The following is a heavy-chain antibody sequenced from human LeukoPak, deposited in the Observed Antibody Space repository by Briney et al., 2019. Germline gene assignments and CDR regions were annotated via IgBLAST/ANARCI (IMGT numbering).Heavy chain of an antibody. CDR3: ARKTVVGSYFDY. V-gene: IGHV3-7*03. CDR1: GFTFSSYW. CDR2: IKQDGSDK. D-gene: IGHD4-23*01. Sequence: GGSLRLSCAASGFTFSSYWMSWVRQALGKGLEWVANIKQDGSDKYYVDSVKGRFTISRDNAKNSLYLQINSPRAEDTAVYYCARKTVVGSYFDYWGQGTPVTVSS. J-gene: IGHJ4*02.